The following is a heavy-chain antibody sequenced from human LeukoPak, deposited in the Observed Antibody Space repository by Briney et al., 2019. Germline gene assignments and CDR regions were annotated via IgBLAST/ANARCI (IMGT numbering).Heavy chain of an antibody. D-gene: IGHD4-17*01. Sequence: GESLKISCKGSGYSFTSYWIGWVRQMPGKGLEWMGIIYPGDSDTRYSPSFQGQVTISADKSISTAYLQWSSLKASDTAMYYCARLTDMDYGDWGIDYWGQGTLVTVSS. J-gene: IGHJ4*02. V-gene: IGHV5-51*01. CDR1: GYSFTSYW. CDR3: ARLTDMDYGDWGIDY. CDR2: IYPGDSDT.